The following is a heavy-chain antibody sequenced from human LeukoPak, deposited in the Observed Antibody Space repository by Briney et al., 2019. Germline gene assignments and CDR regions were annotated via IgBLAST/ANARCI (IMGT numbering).Heavy chain of an antibody. CDR1: GYTFTGYY. V-gene: IGHV1-2*02. CDR3: ARVGGYDILTGYFENWFDP. CDR2: INPNSGGT. D-gene: IGHD3-9*01. J-gene: IGHJ5*02. Sequence: ASVKVSGKASGYTFTGYYMHWVRQAPGQGLEWRGWINPNSGGTNYAQKFQGRVTMTRDTSISTAYMELSRLRSDDTAVYYCARVGGYDILTGYFENWFDPWGQGTLVTVSS.